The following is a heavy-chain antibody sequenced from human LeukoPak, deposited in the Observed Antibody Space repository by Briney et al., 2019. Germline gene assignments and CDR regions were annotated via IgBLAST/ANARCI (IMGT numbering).Heavy chain of an antibody. D-gene: IGHD5-12*01. J-gene: IGHJ4*02. V-gene: IGHV1-46*01. CDR2: INPSGGST. Sequence: ASVKVSCKASGYTFTSYYMHWVRQAPGQGPEWMGIINPSGGSTSYAQKFQGRVTMTRDTSISTAYMELSRLRSDDTAVYYCARDPRWLQSGAFDYWGQGTLVTVSS. CDR1: GYTFTSYY. CDR3: ARDPRWLQSGAFDY.